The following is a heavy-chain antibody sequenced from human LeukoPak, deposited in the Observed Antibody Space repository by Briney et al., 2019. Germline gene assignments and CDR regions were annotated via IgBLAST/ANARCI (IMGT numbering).Heavy chain of an antibody. CDR2: ISGSGGST. CDR3: VKDGPPRDYDSSGSYYFDY. CDR1: GFTFSSYA. D-gene: IGHD3-22*01. V-gene: IGHV3-23*01. J-gene: IGHJ4*02. Sequence: GGSLRLTCAASGFTFSSYAMSWVRQAPGKGLEWVSAISGSGGSTYYADSVKGRFTISRDNSKNTLYLQMNSLRAEDTAVYYCVKDGPPRDYDSSGSYYFDYWGQGTLVTVSS.